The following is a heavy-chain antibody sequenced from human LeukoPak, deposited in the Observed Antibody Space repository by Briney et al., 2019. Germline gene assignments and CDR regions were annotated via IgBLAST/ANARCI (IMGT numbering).Heavy chain of an antibody. V-gene: IGHV4-61*02. J-gene: IGHJ5*02. D-gene: IGHD6-13*01. CDR1: GGSIRGGSYY. Sequence: SETLSLTCTVSGGSIRGGSYYWSWIRQPAGKGLEWIGRIYTSGSTNYNPSLKSRVTISVDTSKNQFSLKLSSVTAADTAVYYCSRDLKAGTAVWFDPWGQGTLVTVSS. CDR3: SRDLKAGTAVWFDP. CDR2: IYTSGST.